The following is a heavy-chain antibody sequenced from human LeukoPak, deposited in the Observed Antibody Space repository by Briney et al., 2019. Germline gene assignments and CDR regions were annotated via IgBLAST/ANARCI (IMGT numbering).Heavy chain of an antibody. CDR1: GFTFSSYV. CDR3: AKHAGSGWYSDLDY. D-gene: IGHD6-19*01. Sequence: GSLRLSCTASGFTFSSYVMSWVRQAPGKGLEWVSGISGSGGGTFYADSVKGRFTVSRDNSKNTLYLQMNSLRAEDTALYYCAKHAGSGWYSDLDYWGQGTLVTVSS. V-gene: IGHV3-23*01. CDR2: ISGSGGGT. J-gene: IGHJ4*02.